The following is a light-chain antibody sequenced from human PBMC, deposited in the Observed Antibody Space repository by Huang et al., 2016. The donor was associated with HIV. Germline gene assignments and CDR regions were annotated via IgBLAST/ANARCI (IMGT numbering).Light chain of an antibody. CDR2: DTS. J-gene: IGKJ1*01. CDR1: HSVSNY. Sequence: ESVLTQSPGTLSLSPGERATLSCRASHSVSNYLAWFQQKPGQAPRLLIYDTSNRATVGPARFRCSRSGTDFTLTISSLEPEDFAVYYCQQRRTFGQGTKVEIK. V-gene: IGKV3-11*01. CDR3: QQRRT.